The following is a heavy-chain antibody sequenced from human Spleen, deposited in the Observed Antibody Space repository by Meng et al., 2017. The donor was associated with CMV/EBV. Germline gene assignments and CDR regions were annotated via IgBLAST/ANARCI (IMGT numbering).Heavy chain of an antibody. Sequence: GGSLRLSCAAAGSTFSNAWMSWVRQAPGKGLEWVGRIKSKTDGGTTDYAAPVKGRFTISRDDSKNTLYLQMNSLKTEGTAVYYCTTAYWNYHAYGMDVWGQGTTVTVSS. CDR2: IKSKTDGGTT. CDR3: TTAYWNYHAYGMDV. D-gene: IGHD1-7*01. CDR1: GSTFSNAW. V-gene: IGHV3-15*01. J-gene: IGHJ6*02.